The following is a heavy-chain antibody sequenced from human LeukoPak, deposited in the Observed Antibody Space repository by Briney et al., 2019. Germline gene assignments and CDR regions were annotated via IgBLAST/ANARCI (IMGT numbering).Heavy chain of an antibody. CDR3: ARDGGYSGYDDY. CDR2: ISRSGSTK. J-gene: IGHJ4*02. CDR1: GFTFSDYN. D-gene: IGHD5-12*01. Sequence: GGSLRLSCAASGFTFSDYNMRWIRQAPGKGVEWVSSISRSGSTKYYADSVKGRFTISRDNAKNSLFLQMNSLRAEDTAVYYCARDGGYSGYDDYWGQGTLVTVSS. V-gene: IGHV3-11*01.